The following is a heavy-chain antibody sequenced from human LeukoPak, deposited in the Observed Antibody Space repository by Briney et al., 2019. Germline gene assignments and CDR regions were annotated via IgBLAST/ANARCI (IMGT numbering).Heavy chain of an antibody. Sequence: GRSLRLSCAASGFTFSSYAMHWVRQAPGKGLEWVAVISYDGSNKYYADSVKGRFTISRDNSKNTLYLQMNSLRAEDTAVYYCARVQLRYFDWLPSYWGQGTLVTVSS. CDR1: GFTFSSYA. D-gene: IGHD3-9*01. V-gene: IGHV3-30-3*01. CDR3: ARVQLRYFDWLPSY. CDR2: ISYDGSNK. J-gene: IGHJ4*02.